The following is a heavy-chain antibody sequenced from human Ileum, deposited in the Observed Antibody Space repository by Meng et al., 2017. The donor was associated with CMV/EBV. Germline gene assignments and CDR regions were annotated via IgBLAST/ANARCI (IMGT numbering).Heavy chain of an antibody. Sequence: GESLKISCSASGFTFSSYSMNWVRQAPGKGLEWVSSISSSSSYIYYADSVKGRFTISRDNAKNSLYLQMNSLRAEDTAVYYCARDADFWSGYYFYYYYGMDVWGQGTTVTVSS. D-gene: IGHD3-3*01. CDR1: GFTFSSYS. V-gene: IGHV3-21*01. CDR2: ISSSSSYI. CDR3: ARDADFWSGYYFYYYYGMDV. J-gene: IGHJ6*02.